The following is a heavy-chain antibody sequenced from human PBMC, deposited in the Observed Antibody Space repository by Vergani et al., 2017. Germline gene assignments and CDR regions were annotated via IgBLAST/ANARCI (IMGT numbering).Heavy chain of an antibody. D-gene: IGHD2-21*02. CDR1: GFTFSSYS. CDR3: ARDLFYCGGDCXSDS. CDR2: ISSSSSYI. Sequence: EVQLVESGGGLVKPGGSLRLSCAASGFTFSSYSMNWVRQAPGKGLEWVSSISSSSSYIYYADSVKGRFTISRDNAKNSLYLQMNSLRAEDTAVYYCARDLFYCGGDCXSDSWGQGTLVTVSS. J-gene: IGHJ5*01. V-gene: IGHV3-21*01.